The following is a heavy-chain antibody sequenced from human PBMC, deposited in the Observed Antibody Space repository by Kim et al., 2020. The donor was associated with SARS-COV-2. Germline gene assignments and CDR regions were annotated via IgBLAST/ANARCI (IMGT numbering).Heavy chain of an antibody. J-gene: IGHJ5*02. D-gene: IGHD3-9*01. V-gene: IGHV4-61*02. CDR1: GGSISSGSYY. Sequence: SETLSLTCTVSGGSISSGSYYWSWIRQPAGKGLEWIGRIYTSGSTNYNPSLKSRVTISVDTSKNQFSLKLSSVTAADTAVYYCARHNYDILTGFDWFDPWGQGTLVTVSS. CDR3: ARHNYDILTGFDWFDP. CDR2: IYTSGST.